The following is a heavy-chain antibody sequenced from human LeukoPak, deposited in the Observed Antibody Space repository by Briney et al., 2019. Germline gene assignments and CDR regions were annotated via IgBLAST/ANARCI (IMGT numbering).Heavy chain of an antibody. D-gene: IGHD6-19*01. J-gene: IGHJ5*02. CDR3: ARHRYNSGWPRSHWFDP. V-gene: IGHV4-59*08. CDR1: GGSISSYY. CDR2: IYYSGST. Sequence: SETLSLTCTVSGGSISSYYWSWIRQPPGKGLEWIGYIYYSGSTNYNPSLKSRVTISVDTSKNQFSLKLSSVTAADTAVYYCARHRYNSGWPRSHWFDPWGQGTLVTVSS.